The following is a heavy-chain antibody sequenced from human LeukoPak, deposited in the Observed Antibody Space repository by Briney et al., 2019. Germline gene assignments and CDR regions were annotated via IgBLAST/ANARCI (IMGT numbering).Heavy chain of an antibody. D-gene: IGHD6-13*01. CDR3: ASLNSSSWFYYYYYYMDV. J-gene: IGHJ6*03. CDR1: GFTFSSYW. V-gene: IGHV3-7*01. Sequence: GGSLRLSCAASGFTFSSYWMSWVRQAPGKGLEWVANIKQDGSEKYYVDSVKGRFTISRDNAKNSLYLQMNSLRAEDTAVYYCASLNSSSWFYYYYYYMDVWGKGTTVTVSS. CDR2: IKQDGSEK.